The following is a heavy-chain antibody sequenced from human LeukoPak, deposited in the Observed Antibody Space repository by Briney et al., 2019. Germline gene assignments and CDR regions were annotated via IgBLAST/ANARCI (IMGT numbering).Heavy chain of an antibody. Sequence: GGSLRLSCAASGFTFSSYAMHWVRQAPGKGLEWVAVISYDGSNKYYADSVKGRFTISRDNSKNTLYLQMNSLRAKDTAVYYCARSRDSSGYYQDAFDIWGQGTMVTVSS. CDR3: ARSRDSSGYYQDAFDI. J-gene: IGHJ3*02. D-gene: IGHD3-22*01. CDR2: ISYDGSNK. V-gene: IGHV3-30-3*01. CDR1: GFTFSSYA.